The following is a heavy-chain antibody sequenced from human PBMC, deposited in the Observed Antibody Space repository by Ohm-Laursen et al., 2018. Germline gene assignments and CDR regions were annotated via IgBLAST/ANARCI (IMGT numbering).Heavy chain of an antibody. CDR2: INPNSGGT. CDR3: ARRGTYCSAGTCYGNWFDP. V-gene: IGHV1-2*02. CDR1: GYTFTGYY. Sequence: EASVKVSCKASGYTFTGYYMHWVRQAPGQGLEWMGWINPNSGGTNYAPKFQGRLTMTTDTSTTTAYMELGSLRSDDTAVYYCARRGTYCSAGTCYGNWFDPWGQGTLVTVSS. J-gene: IGHJ5*02. D-gene: IGHD2-15*01.